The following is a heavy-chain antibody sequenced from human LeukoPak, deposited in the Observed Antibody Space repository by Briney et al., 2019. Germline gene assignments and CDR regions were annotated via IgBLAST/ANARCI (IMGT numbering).Heavy chain of an antibody. D-gene: IGHD5-12*01. V-gene: IGHV3-74*01. CDR1: GFTFSSYW. CDR3: TTIRPGY. J-gene: IGHJ4*02. Sequence: GGSLRLSCAASGFTFSSYWIHWVRQGPGKGLVWVSRIKDGGTTTDYADSVKGRFTISRDDAKNTPYLQMNSQRAEYTGVYYCTTIRPGYWGQGTLVTV. CDR2: IKDGGTTT.